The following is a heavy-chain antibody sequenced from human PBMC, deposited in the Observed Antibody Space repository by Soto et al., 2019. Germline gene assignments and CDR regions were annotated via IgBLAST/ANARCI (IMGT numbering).Heavy chain of an antibody. CDR1: GGSISSYY. CDR2: IYYSGST. Sequence: SETLSLTCTVSGGSISSYYWSWIRQPPGKGLEWIGYIYYSGSTNYNPSLKSRVTISVDTSKNQFSLKLSSVTAADTAVYYCARYNSEYSGYDYWGQGTLVIVSS. V-gene: IGHV4-59*08. D-gene: IGHD5-12*01. CDR3: ARYNSEYSGYDY. J-gene: IGHJ4*02.